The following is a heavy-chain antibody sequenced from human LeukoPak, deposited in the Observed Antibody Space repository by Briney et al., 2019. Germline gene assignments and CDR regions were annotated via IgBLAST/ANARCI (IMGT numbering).Heavy chain of an antibody. D-gene: IGHD7-27*01. CDR3: ARDWGDANY. CDR2: ISSSSYI. V-gene: IGHV3-21*01. Sequence: GGSLRLSRAASGFTFSSYSMNWVRQAPGKGLEWVSSISSSSYIYYAASVKGRFTISRDNAKNSLYLQMNSLRAEDTAVYYCARDWGDANYWGQRTLVTVSS. CDR1: GFTFSSYS. J-gene: IGHJ4*02.